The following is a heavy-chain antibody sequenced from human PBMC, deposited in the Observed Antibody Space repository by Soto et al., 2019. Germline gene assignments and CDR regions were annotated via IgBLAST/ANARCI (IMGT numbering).Heavy chain of an antibody. CDR2: ILHDGNDK. CDR3: ARDDEDGSYCDLGY. CDR1: GFTFSDYI. Sequence: GGSLRLSCAASGFTFSDYIMHWVRQAPGKGLEWVAMILHDGNDKYYADSVRGRFTISRDNSKNTLYLQMNSLRTEDTAIYYCARDDEDGSYCDLGYWGQGTLVTVSS. V-gene: IGHV3-30-3*01. D-gene: IGHD3-10*01. J-gene: IGHJ4*02.